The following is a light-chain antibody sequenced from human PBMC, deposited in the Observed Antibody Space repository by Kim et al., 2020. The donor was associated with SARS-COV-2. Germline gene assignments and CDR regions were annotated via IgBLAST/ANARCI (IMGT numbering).Light chain of an antibody. V-gene: IGLV6-57*01. CDR3: QSYDDFNRV. CDR1: SGNIASSY. Sequence: GKTVPISLPRSSGNIASSYVQLYQQRPGSSPTTLIYEDNQRTPGVPERFSGSVDSSSNSASLTISGLKTEDEADYYCQSYDDFNRVFGGGTKLTVL. CDR2: EDN. J-gene: IGLJ3*02.